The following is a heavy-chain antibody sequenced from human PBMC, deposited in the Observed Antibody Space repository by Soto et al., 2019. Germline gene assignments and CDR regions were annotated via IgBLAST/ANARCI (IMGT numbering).Heavy chain of an antibody. Sequence: QAQLVESGGGVVQPGRSLRLSCAASGFAFSSYGMHWVRQAPGTGLEWVAVISYDGSLQHYADSVKGRFTICSDNSKNLSRQHFSRFTNEITVDCYRVSDQVYRPARVPSSWGQATLVSVSS. CDR3: VSDQVYRPARVPSS. CDR2: ISYDGSLQ. V-gene: IGHV3-30*03. D-gene: IGHD2-21*02. CDR1: GFAFSSYG. J-gene: IGHJ5*02.